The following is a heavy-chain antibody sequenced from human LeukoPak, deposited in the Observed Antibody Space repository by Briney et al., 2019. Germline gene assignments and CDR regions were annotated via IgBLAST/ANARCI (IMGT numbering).Heavy chain of an antibody. CDR3: ARGPRWYADSGAYSFDY. CDR2: IIPIFGTA. CDR1: GGTFSSYA. D-gene: IGHD3-10*01. Sequence: GASVKVSCKASGGTFSSYAISWVRQAPGQGLEWMGGIIPIFGTANYAQKFQGRVTITADESTSTAYMELNSLKTEDTAVYYCARGPRWYADSGAYSFDYWGQGTLVTVSS. J-gene: IGHJ4*02. V-gene: IGHV1-69*13.